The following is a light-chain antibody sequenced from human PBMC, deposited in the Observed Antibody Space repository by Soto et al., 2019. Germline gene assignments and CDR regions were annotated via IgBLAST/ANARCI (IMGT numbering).Light chain of an antibody. J-gene: IGKJ3*01. Sequence: DIQMTQSPSSLSASVGDRVTITCQASQDISNYLNWYQQKPGKAPKLLIYDASNLETGVPSRFSGIGSGTDFTFTISSLQPEDIATYYCQQYDNLPLSFTFGPGTKVDIK. CDR3: QQYDNLPLSFT. CDR1: QDISNY. CDR2: DAS. V-gene: IGKV1-33*01.